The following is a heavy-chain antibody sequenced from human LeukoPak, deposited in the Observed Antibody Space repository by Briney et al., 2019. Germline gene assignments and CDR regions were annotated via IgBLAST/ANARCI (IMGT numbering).Heavy chain of an antibody. J-gene: IGHJ4*02. CDR1: GFTFSNAW. D-gene: IGHD6-19*01. V-gene: IGHV3-15*01. CDR3: TTEPYSSGWPYYFDY. Sequence: GGSLRLSCAASGFTFSNAWMSWVRQAPGKGLEWVGRIKCKTDGGTTDYAAPVKGRFTISRDDSKNTLYLQMNSLKTEDTAVYYCTTEPYSSGWPYYFDYWGQGTLVTVSS. CDR2: IKCKTDGGTT.